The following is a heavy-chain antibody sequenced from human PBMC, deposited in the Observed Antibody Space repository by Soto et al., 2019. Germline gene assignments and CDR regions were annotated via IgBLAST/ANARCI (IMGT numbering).Heavy chain of an antibody. Sequence: SEPMCLSCSVADGTSINRSYCWSWKSQPPGKGLEWIGSIYYSGSTYYNPSLKSRVTISVDTSKNQFSLKLSSVTAADTAVYYCARHYGSGSSFDYWGQGTLVTVSS. CDR2: IYYSGST. D-gene: IGHD3-10*01. J-gene: IGHJ4*02. CDR3: ARHYGSGSSFDY. CDR1: DGTSINRSYC. V-gene: IGHV4-39*01.